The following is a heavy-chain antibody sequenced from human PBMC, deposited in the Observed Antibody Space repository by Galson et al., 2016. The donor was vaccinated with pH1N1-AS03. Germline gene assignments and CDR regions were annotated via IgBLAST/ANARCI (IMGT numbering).Heavy chain of an antibody. CDR1: GGSFSEYS. J-gene: IGHJ4*02. CDR2: ITHSGGT. CDR3: ARSQLWPSSMDH. Sequence: QVQLQESGPGLVKPSETLSLTCSVYGGSFSEYSWNWIRQPPGKGLEWIGEITHSGGTNSNPSLKSRVTISVDKSKNQFSLRLRSVTAADTAVYYCARSQLWPSSMDHWGQGSLVSVSS. V-gene: IGHV4-34*10. D-gene: IGHD2-21*01.